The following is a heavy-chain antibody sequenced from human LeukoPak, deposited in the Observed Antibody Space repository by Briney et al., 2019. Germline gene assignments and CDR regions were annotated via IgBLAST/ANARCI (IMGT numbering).Heavy chain of an antibody. CDR1: GGSFSGYY. D-gene: IGHD2-2*03. V-gene: IGHV4-34*01. CDR3: AREMGYSGYADYFDY. J-gene: IGHJ4*02. Sequence: SETLSLTCAVYGGSFSGYYWSWIRQPPGKGLEWIGEINHSGSTNYNPSLKSRVTMSVDTSKNQFSLRLSSVTAADTAVYYCAREMGYSGYADYFDYWGQGSLVTVSS. CDR2: INHSGST.